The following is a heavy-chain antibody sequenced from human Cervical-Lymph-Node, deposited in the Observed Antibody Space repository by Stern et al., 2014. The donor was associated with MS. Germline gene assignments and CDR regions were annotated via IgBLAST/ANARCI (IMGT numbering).Heavy chain of an antibody. Sequence: QVQLVESGGGVVQPGRSLRLSCAASGFTFSSYAMHWVRQAPGKGLEWVAVISYDGSNKYYADSVKGRFTISRDNSKNTLYLQMNSLRAEDTAVYYCARGGLRRVDYWGQGTLVTVSS. V-gene: IGHV3-30*04. D-gene: IGHD4-17*01. CDR2: ISYDGSNK. CDR1: GFTFSSYA. J-gene: IGHJ4*02. CDR3: ARGGLRRVDY.